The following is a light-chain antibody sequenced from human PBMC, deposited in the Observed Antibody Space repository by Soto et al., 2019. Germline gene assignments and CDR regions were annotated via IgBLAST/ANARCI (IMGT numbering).Light chain of an antibody. J-gene: IGLJ2*01. CDR1: TSNIGGNT. V-gene: IGLV1-44*01. CDR3: AAWDDSLNAVV. Sequence: QAVVTQPPSASGTPGQTVTITCSGTTSNIGGNTVNWYQHLPGTAPKLLIYSNTQRPSGVPDRFSVSKSGTSASLGISGLQSEDEADYYCAAWDDSLNAVVFGGGTKVTVL. CDR2: SNT.